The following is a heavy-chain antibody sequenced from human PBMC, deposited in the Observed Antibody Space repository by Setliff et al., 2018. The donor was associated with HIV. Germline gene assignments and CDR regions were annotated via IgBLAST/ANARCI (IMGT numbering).Heavy chain of an antibody. J-gene: IGHJ4*02. CDR3: TMDLPGGVSDCFDS. D-gene: IGHD2-8*02. Sequence: GGSLRLSCVASGFKFGEFAMSWVRQAPGKGLEWLSAISDSGDSTFYADSVQGRLTTSRDNSKTTLYLQINSLKTEDTAVYYCTMDLPGGVSDCFDSWGQGTLVTVSS. CDR1: GFKFGEFA. CDR2: ISDSGDST. V-gene: IGHV3-23*01.